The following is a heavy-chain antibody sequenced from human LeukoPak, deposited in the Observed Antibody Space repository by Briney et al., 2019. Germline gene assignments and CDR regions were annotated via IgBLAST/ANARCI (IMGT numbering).Heavy chain of an antibody. CDR3: VFPYWQDLDH. Sequence: GGSLRLSCAASGFTFSTYSMNWVRQAPGKGLEWVSSITSRSSYIFYADSVKGRFTISRDNAKESLYLQMSSLRDEDTAVYYCVFPYWQDLDHWGQGTLVTVSS. V-gene: IGHV3-21*01. CDR2: ITSRSSYI. CDR1: GFTFSTYS. D-gene: IGHD2-15*01. J-gene: IGHJ4*02.